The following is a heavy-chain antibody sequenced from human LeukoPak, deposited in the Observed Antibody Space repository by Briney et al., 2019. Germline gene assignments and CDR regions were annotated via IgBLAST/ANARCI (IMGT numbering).Heavy chain of an antibody. D-gene: IGHD3-10*01. CDR2: VGGSGGST. V-gene: IGHV3-23*01. J-gene: IGHJ4*02. CDR1: GFTVSSNY. CDR3: ASILLWFVYDY. Sequence: PGGSLRLSCAASGFTVSSNYMSWVRQAPGKGLEWVSGVGGSGGSTYYADSVKGRFTISRDNSKNTLYLQMNSLRVEDTAVYYCASILLWFVYDYWGQGTLVTVSS.